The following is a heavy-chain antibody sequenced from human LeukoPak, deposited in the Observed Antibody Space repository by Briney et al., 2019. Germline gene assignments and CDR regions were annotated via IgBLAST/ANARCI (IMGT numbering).Heavy chain of an antibody. CDR2: IYYSGST. CDR1: GGSISSYY. D-gene: IGHD2-15*01. Sequence: SETLSLTCTVSGGSISSYYWSWIRQPPGKGLEWIGYIYYSGSTNYNPSPKSRVTISVDTSKNQFSLKLSSVAAADTAVYYCARLGVSTDIVVVAHFDYWGQGTLVTVSS. CDR3: ARLGVSTDIVVVAHFDY. V-gene: IGHV4-59*08. J-gene: IGHJ4*02.